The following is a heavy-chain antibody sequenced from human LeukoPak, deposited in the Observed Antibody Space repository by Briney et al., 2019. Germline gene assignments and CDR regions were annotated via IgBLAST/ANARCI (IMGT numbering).Heavy chain of an antibody. D-gene: IGHD3-22*01. V-gene: IGHV4-31*03. CDR2: IYYSGST. CDR3: ARGSMIVVDH. J-gene: IGHJ4*02. CDR1: GGSISSGGYY. Sequence: SETLSLTCTVSGGSISSGGYYWSWLRQHPGQGLEWIGYIYYSGSTYYNPSLKSRVTISVDTSKNQFSLKLSSVTAADTAVYYCARGSMIVVDHWGQGTLVTVSS.